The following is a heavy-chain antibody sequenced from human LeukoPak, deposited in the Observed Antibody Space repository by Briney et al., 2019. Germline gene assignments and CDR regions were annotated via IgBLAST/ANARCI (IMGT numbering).Heavy chain of an antibody. J-gene: IGHJ4*02. Sequence: SETLSLTCTVSGGSIGSHYWNWIRQPPGKGLEWIGYIYYSGRTNYNPSLKSRVTISVDTSKSQFSLKLTSVSAADTAVYYCARGYCSSTDCYVRPDCWGQGTLVTVSS. CDR2: IYYSGRT. D-gene: IGHD2-2*01. CDR3: ARGYCSSTDCYVRPDC. CDR1: GGSIGSHY. V-gene: IGHV4-59*11.